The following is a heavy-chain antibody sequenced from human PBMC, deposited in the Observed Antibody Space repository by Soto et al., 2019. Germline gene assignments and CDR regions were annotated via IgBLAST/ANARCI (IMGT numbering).Heavy chain of an antibody. J-gene: IGHJ4*02. CDR3: ARHAGNSWKGAYFDY. V-gene: IGHV5-51*01. CDR1: GYSFADFW. D-gene: IGHD6-13*01. CDR2: IDPSASDT. Sequence: GESLNISCKGSGYSFADFWVGWVRQMPGRGREWMGIIDPSASDTIYSPSFQGQVTISADKAISTAYLQWSSLKASDSAMYYCARHAGNSWKGAYFDYWGQGALVTVSS.